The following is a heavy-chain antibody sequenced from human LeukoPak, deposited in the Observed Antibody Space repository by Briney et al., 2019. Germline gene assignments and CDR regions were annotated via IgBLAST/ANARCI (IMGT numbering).Heavy chain of an antibody. CDR3: ARPGLAYCGADCYSTEGYYFDY. J-gene: IGHJ4*02. CDR1: GENFSNYF. Sequence: PSETLSLTCAVYGENFSNYFYSWIRQPPGKGLEWIGEINHGGSTSYNPSLKSRVTISVDTSKNQFSLRLSSVTAADTAMYYCARPGLAYCGADCYSTEGYYFDYWSQGTLVTVSS. D-gene: IGHD2-21*01. CDR2: INHGGST. V-gene: IGHV4-34*01.